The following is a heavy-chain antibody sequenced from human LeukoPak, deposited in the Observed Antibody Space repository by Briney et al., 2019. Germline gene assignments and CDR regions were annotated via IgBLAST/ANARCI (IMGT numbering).Heavy chain of an antibody. J-gene: IGHJ4*02. V-gene: IGHV2-26*01. Sequence: SGPTLVNPTETPTLTCTVSGFSLSNARMGVSWIRQPPGKALEWLAHIFSNDEKSYSTSLKSRLTISKDTSKSQVVLTVTNMDPVDTATYYCARMSGYYDTSGYYYVFDYWGQGTLVTVSS. D-gene: IGHD3-22*01. CDR2: IFSNDEK. CDR3: ARMSGYYDTSGYYYVFDY. CDR1: GFSLSNARMG.